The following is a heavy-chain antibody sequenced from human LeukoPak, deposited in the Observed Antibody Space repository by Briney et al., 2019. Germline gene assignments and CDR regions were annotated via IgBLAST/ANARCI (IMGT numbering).Heavy chain of an antibody. CDR2: INPSGST. CDR1: GGSFNDYY. Sequence: PSETLSLTCAVYGGSFNDYYWTWIRQPPGKGLEWIGEINPSGSTNYNPSLKSRVTISVDTSKNQFSLKLSSVTAADTAVFYCARGQGRDGYNGILEYWGQGALVTVSS. D-gene: IGHD5-24*01. J-gene: IGHJ4*02. CDR3: ARGQGRDGYNGILEY. V-gene: IGHV4-34*01.